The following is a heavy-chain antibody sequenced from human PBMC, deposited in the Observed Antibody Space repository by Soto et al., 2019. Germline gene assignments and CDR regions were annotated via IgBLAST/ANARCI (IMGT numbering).Heavy chain of an antibody. CDR3: ARRYTYGSHYGMDV. J-gene: IGHJ6*04. CDR2: IDPSDSYT. CDR1: GYSFTTHW. Sequence: GESLKISCKGSGYSFTTHWINWVRQMPGKGLEWMGTIDPSDSYTNYSPSFQGHVTISADKSISTAYLQWSSLKASDTAMYYCARRYTYGSHYGMDVWGKGTTVTVSS. D-gene: IGHD5-18*01. V-gene: IGHV5-10-1*01.